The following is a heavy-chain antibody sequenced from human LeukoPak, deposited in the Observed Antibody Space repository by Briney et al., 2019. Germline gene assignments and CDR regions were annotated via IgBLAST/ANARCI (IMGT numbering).Heavy chain of an antibody. J-gene: IGHJ6*03. V-gene: IGHV1-2*02. CDR3: ARGPYYDFWSGYFDYYYYMDG. Sequence: GASVKVSCKASGYTFTGYYMHWVRQAPGQGLEWMGWINPNSGGTNYAQKFQGRVTMTRDTSISTAYMELSRLRSDDTAVYYCARGPYYDFWSGYFDYYYYMDGWGKGTTVTVSS. CDR1: GYTFTGYY. CDR2: INPNSGGT. D-gene: IGHD3-3*01.